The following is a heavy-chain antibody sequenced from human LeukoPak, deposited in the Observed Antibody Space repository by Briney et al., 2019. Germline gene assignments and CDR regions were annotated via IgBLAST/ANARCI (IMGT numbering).Heavy chain of an antibody. D-gene: IGHD1-26*01. Sequence: PSETLSLTCTVSGGSISSYYWSWIRQPAGRGLEWIGRIYTSGSTDYNPSLKSRVTMSVDTSKNQFSLKLSSVTAADTAVYYCAGELRDAFDIWGQGTMVTVSS. V-gene: IGHV4-4*07. J-gene: IGHJ3*02. CDR3: AGELRDAFDI. CDR2: IYTSGST. CDR1: GGSISSYY.